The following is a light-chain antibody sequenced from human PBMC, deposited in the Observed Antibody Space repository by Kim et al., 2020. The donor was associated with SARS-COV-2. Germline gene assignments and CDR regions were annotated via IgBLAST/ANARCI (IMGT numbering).Light chain of an antibody. V-gene: IGKV3-11*01. CDR2: DAS. CDR3: QQRDSWPPAVS. J-gene: IGKJ4*01. Sequence: PGERAPLSGRARQSIATSLAWYQHSPGQAPRLLVYDASIRATGVPDRFSGSGSGTDFTLTISSLEPEDFSTYYCQQRDSWPPAVSFGGGTKVDIK. CDR1: QSIATS.